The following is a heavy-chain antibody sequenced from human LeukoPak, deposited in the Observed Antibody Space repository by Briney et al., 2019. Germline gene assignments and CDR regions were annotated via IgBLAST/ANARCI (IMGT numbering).Heavy chain of an antibody. CDR2: ISSSSSYI. Sequence: PGGSLRLSCAASGFTFSSYSMNWVRQAPGKGLEWVSSISSSSSYIYYADSVKGRFTISRDNAKNSLYLQMDSLRAEDTAVYYCARDREVNTMIVVVRILDYWGQGTLVTVSS. CDR3: ARDREVNTMIVVVRILDY. CDR1: GFTFSSYS. J-gene: IGHJ4*02. V-gene: IGHV3-21*01. D-gene: IGHD3-22*01.